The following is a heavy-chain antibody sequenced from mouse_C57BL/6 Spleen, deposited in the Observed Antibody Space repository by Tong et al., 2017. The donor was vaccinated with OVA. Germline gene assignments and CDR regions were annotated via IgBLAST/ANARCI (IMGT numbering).Heavy chain of an antibody. Sequence: VQLKQSGPGLVQPSQSLSITCTVSGFSLTSYGVHWVRQSPGKGLEWLGVIWSGGSTDYNAAFISRLSISKDNSKGQVFFKMNSLQTNDTAIYYCARNGYYRYAWFAYWGQGTLVTVSA. CDR1: GFSLTSYG. CDR3: ARNGYYRYAWFAY. V-gene: IGHV2-2*02. D-gene: IGHD2-14*01. CDR2: IWSGGST. J-gene: IGHJ3*01.